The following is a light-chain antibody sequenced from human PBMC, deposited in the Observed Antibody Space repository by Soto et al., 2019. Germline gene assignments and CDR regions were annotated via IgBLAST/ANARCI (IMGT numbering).Light chain of an antibody. CDR2: AAS. CDR3: QQSFSILSIT. V-gene: IGKV1-27*01. CDR1: QGISNY. Sequence: DIQMTQSPSSLSASVGDRVTITCRASQGISNYLAWYQQKPGKVPKLLIYAASTLQSGVPSRFSGSGSGTEFTLTISSLQPEDFATYYCQQSFSILSITFGQGTRLEIK. J-gene: IGKJ5*01.